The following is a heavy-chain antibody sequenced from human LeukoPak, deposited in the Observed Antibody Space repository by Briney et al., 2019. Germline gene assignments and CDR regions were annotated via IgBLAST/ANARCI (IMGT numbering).Heavy chain of an antibody. CDR1: GFTFDDYA. V-gene: IGHV3-9*01. J-gene: IGHJ5*02. D-gene: IGHD1-14*01. CDR3: VKDRRNPYRPEGPFDP. Sequence: GGSLRLSCAASGFTFDDYAMHWVRQAPGKGLEWVSGINWNSGSIGYADSVKGRFTISRDNVMNSLYLQMNSLRPEDTALYYCVKDRRNPYRPEGPFDPWGQGTLVTVSS. CDR2: INWNSGSI.